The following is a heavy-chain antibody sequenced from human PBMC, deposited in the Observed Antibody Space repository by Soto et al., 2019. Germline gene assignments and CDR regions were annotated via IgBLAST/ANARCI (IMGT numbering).Heavy chain of an antibody. CDR1: GFTFSSYA. V-gene: IGHV3-30-3*01. CDR2: ISYDGSNK. D-gene: IGHD6-13*01. J-gene: IGHJ5*02. Sequence: LRLSCAASGFTFSSYAMHWVRQAPGKGLEWVAVISYDGSNKYYADSVKGRFTISRDNSKNTLYLQMNSLRAEDTAVYYCARGGGYSSSWYLHNWFDPWGQGTLVTVSS. CDR3: ARGGGYSSSWYLHNWFDP.